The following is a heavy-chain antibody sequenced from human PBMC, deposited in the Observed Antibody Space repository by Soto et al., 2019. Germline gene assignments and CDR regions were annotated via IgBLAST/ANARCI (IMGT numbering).Heavy chain of an antibody. Sequence: GGSLRLCCAASIFTFSTYWMTWVRLTPGKGLEWVANIHQDGNEKYYMDSVKGRFTISRDNAKNSLYLQMTSLRAEDTAVYYCAGGNALDVWGQGTTVTVS. CDR3: AGGNALDV. CDR1: IFTFSTYW. V-gene: IGHV3-7*01. CDR2: IHQDGNEK. J-gene: IGHJ6*02.